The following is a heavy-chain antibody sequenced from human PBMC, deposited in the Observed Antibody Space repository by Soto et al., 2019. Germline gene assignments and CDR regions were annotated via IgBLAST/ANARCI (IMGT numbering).Heavy chain of an antibody. CDR1: GDSISTYY. V-gene: IGHV4-59*01. D-gene: IGHD1-1*01. Sequence: SETLSLTCTASGDSISTYYWSWIRQPPGKGLQWIGYIFYSGGTAYNPSLKSRVTISLDMSKKQISLKLSSVTTADTATYFCARLQLVQKVIDYWGQGTLVTVSS. CDR2: IFYSGGT. CDR3: ARLQLVQKVIDY. J-gene: IGHJ4*02.